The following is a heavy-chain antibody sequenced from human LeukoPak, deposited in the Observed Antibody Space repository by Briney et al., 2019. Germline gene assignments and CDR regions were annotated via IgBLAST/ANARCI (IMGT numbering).Heavy chain of an antibody. Sequence: PGGSLRLSCVASGFTFTDHPMNWVRQAPGKGLEWISYIGGDGIAFYADSVKGRFTISRDNAKNSLYLQMNSLRAEDTAVYYCARDWSSSWYPLGGQGTLVTVSS. J-gene: IGHJ4*02. CDR1: GFTFTDHP. V-gene: IGHV3-11*01. CDR2: IGGDGIAF. D-gene: IGHD6-13*01. CDR3: ARDWSSSWYPL.